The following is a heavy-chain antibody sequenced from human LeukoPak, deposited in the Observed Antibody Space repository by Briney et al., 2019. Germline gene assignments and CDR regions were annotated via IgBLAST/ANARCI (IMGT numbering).Heavy chain of an antibody. D-gene: IGHD4-23*01. Sequence: SETLSLTCTFSGGSIRSFNWSWSRQPPGKGLEWIGYIYYSGSTNYNPSLKSRVTISVDTSKNQFSLKLSSVTTADTAVYYCARQDYGGKPDSRGQGTLVTVSS. CDR1: GGSIRSFN. V-gene: IGHV4-59*01. CDR2: IYYSGST. J-gene: IGHJ4*02. CDR3: ARQDYGGKPDS.